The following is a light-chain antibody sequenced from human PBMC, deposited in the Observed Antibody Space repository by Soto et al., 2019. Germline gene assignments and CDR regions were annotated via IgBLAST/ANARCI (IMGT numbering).Light chain of an antibody. Sequence: IPVTQSASTLPASVGDSVTITCRASQSLSNRLGWYEAKPGTAPKTLIXHASTLESGVPSRFSGSGSGTEFPLTISSLQPDEFATYYCQQYNSYSFGQGTKVDIK. CDR1: QSLSNR. CDR2: HAS. CDR3: QQYNSYS. V-gene: IGKV1-5*01. J-gene: IGKJ1*01.